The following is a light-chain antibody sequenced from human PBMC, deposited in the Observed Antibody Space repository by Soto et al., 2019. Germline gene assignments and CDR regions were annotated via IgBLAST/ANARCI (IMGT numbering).Light chain of an antibody. CDR3: QQAKNFSIT. V-gene: IGKV1-12*01. J-gene: IGKJ4*01. CDR1: QDMSNW. CDR2: AAA. Sequence: DIQMTQSPSSVSAAVGDTVTITGRASQDMSNWLAWYQQQPGKAPQRLIYAAASLESVVPSRFSGSGSGTDFTLTIISLQPEDFATYSCQQAKNFSITFGGGTKVQIK.